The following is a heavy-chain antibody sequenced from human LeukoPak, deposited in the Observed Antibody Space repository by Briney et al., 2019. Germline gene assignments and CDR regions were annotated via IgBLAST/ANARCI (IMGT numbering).Heavy chain of an antibody. J-gene: IGHJ4*02. CDR1: GITLSSYA. D-gene: IGHD6-6*01. Sequence: GGSLRLSCAVSGITLSSYAMNWVRQAPGKGLEWVSGISSSGGTTYYADSVKGRVSISRDNSKNTLYLQMNSLRAEDPAIFYCAKGRYSSSSRPLFDYWGQGTLVTVSS. CDR2: ISSSGGTT. V-gene: IGHV3-23*01. CDR3: AKGRYSSSSRPLFDY.